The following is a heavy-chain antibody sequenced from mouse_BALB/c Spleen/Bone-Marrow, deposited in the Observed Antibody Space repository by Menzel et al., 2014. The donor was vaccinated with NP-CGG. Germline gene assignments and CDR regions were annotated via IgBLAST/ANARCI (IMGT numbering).Heavy chain of an antibody. D-gene: IGHD2-1*01. CDR3: AREKVYYGISWFAY. Sequence: VKLQESGTEVVRPGASVKLSCKASGYSFTTYWMNWVKQRPGRGLEWIGMIHPSDSETRLNQKFKDKATLTVDKSSSTAYMQLNSPTSEDSAVYYCAREKVYYGISWFAYWGQGTLVTVSA. J-gene: IGHJ3*01. CDR2: IHPSDSET. V-gene: IGHV1-61*01. CDR1: GYSFTTYW.